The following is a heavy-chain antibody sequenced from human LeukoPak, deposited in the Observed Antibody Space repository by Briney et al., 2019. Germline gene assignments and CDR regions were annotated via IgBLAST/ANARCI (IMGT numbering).Heavy chain of an antibody. Sequence: PGGSLRLSCAASGFTFSSYAMHWVRQAPGKGLEWVAVISYDGSNKYYADSVKGRFTITRDNSKNTLYLQMNSLRAEDTAVYYCARDREYSSGWYPTHYYYYYGMDVWGQGTTVTVSS. CDR1: GFTFSSYA. D-gene: IGHD6-19*01. V-gene: IGHV3-30-3*01. CDR3: ARDREYSSGWYPTHYYYYYGMDV. J-gene: IGHJ6*02. CDR2: ISYDGSNK.